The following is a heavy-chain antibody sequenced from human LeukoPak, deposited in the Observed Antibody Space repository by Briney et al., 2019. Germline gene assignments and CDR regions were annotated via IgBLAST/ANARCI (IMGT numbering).Heavy chain of an antibody. V-gene: IGHV3-23*01. CDR2: ISGSGGST. Sequence: PEGSLRLSCAASGFTFSSYAMSWVRQAPGKGLEWVSAISGSGGSTYYADSVKGRFTISRDNSKNTLYLQMNSLRAEDTAVYYCAKDWYGDYAGPFDPWGQGTLVTVSS. CDR1: GFTFSSYA. D-gene: IGHD4-17*01. CDR3: AKDWYGDYAGPFDP. J-gene: IGHJ5*02.